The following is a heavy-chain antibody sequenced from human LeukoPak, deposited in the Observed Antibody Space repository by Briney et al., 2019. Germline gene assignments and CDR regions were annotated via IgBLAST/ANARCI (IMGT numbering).Heavy chain of an antibody. CDR3: AEGTGTDYGMDV. CDR1: GFTFSNYA. D-gene: IGHD1-14*01. V-gene: IGHV3-23*01. Sequence: GSLRLSFAASGFTFSNYAMSLVRQAPGKGLEWVSAINTGGSSTYYADSVKGRFSISRDNSKNTLYLQMNSLRGEDTDVYYCAEGTGTDYGMDVWGQGTTVTVSS. CDR2: INTGGSST. J-gene: IGHJ6*02.